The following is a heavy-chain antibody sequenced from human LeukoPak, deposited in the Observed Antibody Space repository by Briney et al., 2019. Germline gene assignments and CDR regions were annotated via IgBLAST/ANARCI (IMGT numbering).Heavy chain of an antibody. CDR2: ISYDGSNK. J-gene: IGHJ6*03. D-gene: IGHD2-21*02. CDR1: GFTFSSYG. Sequence: GGSLRLSCAASGFTFSSYGMHWVRQAPGKGLEWVAVISYDGSNKYYADSVKGRFTISRDNSKNTLYLQMNSLRAEDTAVYYCAKDREDIVVVTAIRLYYYYYYMDVWGKGTTVTVSS. V-gene: IGHV3-30*18. CDR3: AKDREDIVVVTAIRLYYYYYYMDV.